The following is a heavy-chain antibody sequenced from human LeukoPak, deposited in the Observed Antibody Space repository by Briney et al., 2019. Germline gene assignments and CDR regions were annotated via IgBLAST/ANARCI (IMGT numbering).Heavy chain of an antibody. CDR3: ARVTGLVVITYFDY. CDR1: GGSISSSSYY. D-gene: IGHD3-22*01. J-gene: IGHJ4*02. V-gene: IGHV4-39*07. CDR2: IYYSGST. Sequence: PSETLSLTCTVSGGSISSSSYYWGWIRQPPGKGLEWIGSIYYSGSTYYNPSLKSRVTISVDTSKNQFSLKLSSVTAADTAVYYCARVTGLVVITYFDYWGQGTLATVSS.